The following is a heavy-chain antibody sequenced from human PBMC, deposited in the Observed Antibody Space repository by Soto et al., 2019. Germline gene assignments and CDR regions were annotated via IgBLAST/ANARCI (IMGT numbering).Heavy chain of an antibody. CDR1: GFTFSSYA. D-gene: IGHD5-12*01. Sequence: GGSLRLSCAASGFTFSSYAMSWVRQAPGKGLEWVSAISGSGGSTYYADSVKGRFTISRDNSKNTLYLQMNSLRAEDTAVYYCAKSEIVATTPRGAPDYWGQGTLVTVSS. CDR3: AKSEIVATTPRGAPDY. V-gene: IGHV3-23*01. CDR2: ISGSGGST. J-gene: IGHJ4*02.